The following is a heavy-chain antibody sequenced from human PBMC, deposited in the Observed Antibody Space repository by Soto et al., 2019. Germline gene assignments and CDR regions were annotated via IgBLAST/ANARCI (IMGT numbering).Heavy chain of an antibody. CDR2: ISAFNGDT. V-gene: IGHV1-18*04. CDR3: TREAGWQRMVPYD. Sequence: QVQLVQSGSEVKKPGTSVNVSCKAFGYTFTSYGISWVRQVPGQGLEWLGWISAFNGDTQYAQTMKGRLTVTTDTSTTTAHMQLRSLTPADTAVYYCTREAGWQRMVPYDWGQGTLVSVS. D-gene: IGHD6-25*01. J-gene: IGHJ4*02. CDR1: GYTFTSYG.